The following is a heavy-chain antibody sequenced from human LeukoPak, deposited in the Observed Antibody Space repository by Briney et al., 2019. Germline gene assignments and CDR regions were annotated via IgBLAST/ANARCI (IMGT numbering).Heavy chain of an antibody. V-gene: IGHV1-69*05. CDR2: IIPIFGTA. CDR1: GGTFSSYA. J-gene: IGHJ5*02. Sequence: ASVKVSCKASGGTFSSYAISWVRQAPGQGLEWMGGIIPIFGTANYAQKFQGRVTITTDESTSTAYMELSSLRSEDTAVYYCARGDLGHDYDSSGYYSWFDPWGQGTLVTVSS. CDR3: ARGDLGHDYDSSGYYSWFDP. D-gene: IGHD3-22*01.